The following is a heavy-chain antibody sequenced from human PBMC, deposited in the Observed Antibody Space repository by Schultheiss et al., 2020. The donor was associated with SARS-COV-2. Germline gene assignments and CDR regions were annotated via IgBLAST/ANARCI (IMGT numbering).Heavy chain of an antibody. CDR3: ARDPYGDGMDV. D-gene: IGHD4-17*01. CDR2: IGDTGGNI. CDR1: GFTFSNAW. V-gene: IGHV3-48*04. Sequence: GESLKISCAASGFTFSNAWMNWVRQAPGKRLEWVSFIGDTGGNIKYADSVRGRFTISRDNAKNSLYLQMNTLRAEDTAIYYCARDPYGDGMDVWGQGTTVTVSS. J-gene: IGHJ6*02.